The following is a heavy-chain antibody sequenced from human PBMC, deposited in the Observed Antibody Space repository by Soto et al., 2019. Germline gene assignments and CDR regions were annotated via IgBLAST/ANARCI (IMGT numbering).Heavy chain of an antibody. D-gene: IGHD3-10*01. Sequence: SETLSLTCTVSGGSISSYYWSWIRQPPGKGLEWIGYIYYSGSTNYNPSLKSRVTISVDTSKNQFSLKLSSVTAADTAVYYCARVTMVRGNFNYYYGMDVWGQGTTVTVSS. CDR2: IYYSGST. CDR1: GGSISSYY. V-gene: IGHV4-59*01. J-gene: IGHJ6*02. CDR3: ARVTMVRGNFNYYYGMDV.